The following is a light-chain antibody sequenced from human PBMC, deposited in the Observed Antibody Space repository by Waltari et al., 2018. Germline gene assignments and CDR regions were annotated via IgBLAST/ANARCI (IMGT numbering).Light chain of an antibody. Sequence: TISCTGSGSNIGAGYDVHWYQQFPGTVPKLLLSGNNNRPSGVPDRFSASKTGTSASLAITGLQAEDEADYYCQSYDRSLSVVFGGGTKLTVL. CDR3: QSYDRSLSVV. J-gene: IGLJ2*01. CDR2: GNN. CDR1: GSNIGAGYD. V-gene: IGLV1-40*01.